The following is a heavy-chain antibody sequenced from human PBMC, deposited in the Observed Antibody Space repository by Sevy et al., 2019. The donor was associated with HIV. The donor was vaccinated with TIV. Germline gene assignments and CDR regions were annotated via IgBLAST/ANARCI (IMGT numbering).Heavy chain of an antibody. J-gene: IGHJ4*02. CDR1: GFTFSNAW. D-gene: IGHD6-19*01. CDR3: TTPGSGYSSGWYTTYFDY. V-gene: IGHV3-15*01. CDR2: IKSKTDGGTT. Sequence: GGSLRLSCAASGFTFSNAWMSWVRQAPGKGLEWVGRIKSKTDGGTTDYAAPVKGRFTISRDDSKNTLYLQMNSLKTEDTAVYYCTTPGSGYSSGWYTTYFDYWGQGTLVTVSS.